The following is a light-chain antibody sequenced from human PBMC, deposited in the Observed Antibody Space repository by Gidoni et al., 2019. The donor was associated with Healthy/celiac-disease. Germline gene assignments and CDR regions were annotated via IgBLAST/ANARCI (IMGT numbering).Light chain of an antibody. CDR3: QQYDNLPIT. J-gene: IGKJ5*01. CDR1: QDISNY. V-gene: IGKV1-33*01. Sequence: DIQMTQSPSSLSAAVGDRVTITCQASQDISNYLKWYQQKPGKAPKLLIYDASNLETGVPSRFSGSGSGTDFTFTISSLQPEDIATYYCQQYDNLPITFGQXTRLEIK. CDR2: DAS.